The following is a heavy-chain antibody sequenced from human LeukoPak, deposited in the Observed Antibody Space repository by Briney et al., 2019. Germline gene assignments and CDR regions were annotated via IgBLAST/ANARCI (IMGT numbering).Heavy chain of an antibody. D-gene: IGHD2-2*01. CDR2: FDPEDGET. CDR3: APYCSSTSCYEGNWFDP. CDR1: GYTLTELS. J-gene: IGHJ5*02. V-gene: IGHV1-24*01. Sequence: ASVKVSCKVSGYTLTELSMHWVRQAPGKGLEWMGGFDPEDGETIYAQKFQGRVTMTEDTSTDTAYMELSSLRSEDTAVYYCAPYCSSTSCYEGNWFDPWGQGTLVTVPS.